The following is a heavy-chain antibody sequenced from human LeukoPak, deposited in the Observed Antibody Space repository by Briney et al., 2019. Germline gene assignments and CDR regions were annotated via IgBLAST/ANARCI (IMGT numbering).Heavy chain of an antibody. J-gene: IGHJ5*02. CDR2: INHSGST. D-gene: IGHD3-3*01. V-gene: IGHV4-34*01. CDR1: GGSFSGYY. Sequence: SETLSLTCAVYGGSFSGYYWSWIRQPPGKGLEWIGEINHSGSTNYNPSLKSRVTISVDTSKNQSSLKLSSVTAADTAVYYCARGAYYDFWSGYPKYNWFDPWGQGTLVTVSS. CDR3: ARGAYYDFWSGYPKYNWFDP.